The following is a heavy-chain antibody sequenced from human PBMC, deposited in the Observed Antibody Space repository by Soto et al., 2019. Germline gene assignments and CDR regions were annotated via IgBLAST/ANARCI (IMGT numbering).Heavy chain of an antibody. CDR2: INHSGST. CDR1: GGSFSGYY. D-gene: IGHD2-2*01. V-gene: IGHV4-34*01. CDR3: ARLGGYCTITSCYGYYGMDV. J-gene: IGHJ6*02. Sequence: PSETLSLTCAVYGGSFSGYYWSWIRQPPGKGLEWIGEINHSGSTNSNPSLKSRVTISVDTSKNQFSLKLSSVTAADTAVYYFARLGGYCTITSCYGYYGMDVWGQGTTVTVSS.